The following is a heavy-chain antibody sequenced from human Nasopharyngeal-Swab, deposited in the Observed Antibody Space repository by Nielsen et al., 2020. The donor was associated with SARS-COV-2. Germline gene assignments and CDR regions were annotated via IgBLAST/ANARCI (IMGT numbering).Heavy chain of an antibody. V-gene: IGHV3-23*01. Sequence: GESLKISCAASGFTFSSYAMSWVRQAPGKGLEWVSAISGSGGSTYYADSVKGRFTISRDNSKNTLYLQMNGLRAEDTAVYYCAKYYGDYPYYYYYMDVWGKGTTVTVSS. CDR3: AKYYGDYPYYYYYMDV. CDR2: ISGSGGST. D-gene: IGHD4-17*01. J-gene: IGHJ6*03. CDR1: GFTFSSYA.